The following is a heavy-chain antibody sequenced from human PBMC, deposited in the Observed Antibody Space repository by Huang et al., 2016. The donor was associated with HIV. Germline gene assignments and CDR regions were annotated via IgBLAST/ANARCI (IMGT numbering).Heavy chain of an antibody. CDR1: GFPFNNHA. J-gene: IGHJ3*02. D-gene: IGHD5-18*01. V-gene: IGHV3-30-3*01. CDR3: ARAKDTWDAYDI. CDR2: ISKDGSNN. Sequence: QVQLVESGGGVVQPGRSLRLSCAASGFPFNNHAMHWVRQAPGKGLDWVAGISKDGSNNYYADSVKGRFTISRDSAKSTLFLHMTSLRTEDTAVYYCARAKDTWDAYDIWGQGTMVIVSS.